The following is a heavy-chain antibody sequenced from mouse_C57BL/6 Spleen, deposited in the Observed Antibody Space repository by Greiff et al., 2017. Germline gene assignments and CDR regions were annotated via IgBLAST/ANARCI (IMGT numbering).Heavy chain of an antibody. V-gene: IGHV1-75*01. CDR3: ARGPITTVVAHWYFDV. D-gene: IGHD1-1*01. CDR2: IFPGSGST. Sequence: QVHVKQSGPELVKPGASVKISCKASGYTFTDYYINWVKQRPGQGLEWIGWIFPGSGSTYYNEKFKGKATLTVDKSSSTAYMLLSSLTSEDSAVYFCARGPITTVVAHWYFDVWGTGTTVTVSS. CDR1: GYTFTDYY. J-gene: IGHJ1*03.